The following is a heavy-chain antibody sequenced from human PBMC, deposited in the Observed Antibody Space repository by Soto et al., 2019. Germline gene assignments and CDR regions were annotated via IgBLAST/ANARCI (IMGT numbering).Heavy chain of an antibody. J-gene: IGHJ4*02. Sequence: ASVKVSCKASGYTFTGYYMHWVRQAPGQGLEWMGWINPNSGGTNYAQKFQGWVTMTRDTSISTAYMELSRLRSDDTAVYYCARDLGTDTAMVTPIYWGQGTLVTVSS. D-gene: IGHD5-18*01. CDR3: ARDLGTDTAMVTPIY. CDR1: GYTFTGYY. CDR2: INPNSGGT. V-gene: IGHV1-2*04.